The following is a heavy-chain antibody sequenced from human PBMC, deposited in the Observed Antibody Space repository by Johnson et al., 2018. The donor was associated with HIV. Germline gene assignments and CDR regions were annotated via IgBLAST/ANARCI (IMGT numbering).Heavy chain of an antibody. CDR2: IKQDGSEK. J-gene: IGHJ3*02. CDR3: ASLPHIVVVTATDAFDI. Sequence: SLLLSFSSSFFPFLLFFLPWVRQAPGKGLEWLANIKQDGSEKYYVDSVKGRFTISRDNAKNSLYLQMNSLRAEDTAVYYCASLPHIVVVTATDAFDIWGQGTMVTVSS. D-gene: IGHD2-21*02. V-gene: IGHV3-7*01. CDR1: FFPFLLFF.